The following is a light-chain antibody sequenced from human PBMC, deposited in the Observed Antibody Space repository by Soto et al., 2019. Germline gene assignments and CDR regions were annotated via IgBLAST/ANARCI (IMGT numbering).Light chain of an antibody. Sequence: EIVLTQSPGPLSLSPGERATLSCRASQSINSRYLAWYQQKPGQAPRLLISGASSRATGIPDRFSGSGSRTDFTITITRLEPEDFAVHYCQQFGSSPGFTFGPGTIVDIK. CDR2: GAS. J-gene: IGKJ3*01. CDR1: QSINSRY. V-gene: IGKV3-20*01. CDR3: QQFGSSPGFT.